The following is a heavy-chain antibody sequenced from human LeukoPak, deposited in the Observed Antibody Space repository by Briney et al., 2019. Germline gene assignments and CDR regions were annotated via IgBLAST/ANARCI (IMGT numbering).Heavy chain of an antibody. CDR2: ISGSGGST. CDR3: ARGIVVPAVSDAFDI. V-gene: IGHV3-23*01. D-gene: IGHD2-2*01. Sequence: GGSLRLSCAASGFTFSSYGMTWVRQAPGKGLEWVSVISGSGGSTNYADSVKGRFTISRDNSKNTLYLEMSSLRAEDTAVYYCARGIVVPAVSDAFDIWGQGAMVTVSS. J-gene: IGHJ3*02. CDR1: GFTFSSYG.